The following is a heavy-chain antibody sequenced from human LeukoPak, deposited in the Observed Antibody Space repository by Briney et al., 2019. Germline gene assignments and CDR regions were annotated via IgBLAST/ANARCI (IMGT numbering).Heavy chain of an antibody. Sequence: PSETLSLTCTVSGGSISNYWSWIRQPAGKGLEWIGRINTSGSSNYNPSLRSRVTMSVDTSKNQFSLNLGSVTAADTAVYYCAREGGGPRWLDPWGQGTLVTASS. CDR2: INTSGSS. D-gene: IGHD6-25*01. CDR1: GGSISNY. V-gene: IGHV4-4*07. CDR3: AREGGGPRWLDP. J-gene: IGHJ5*02.